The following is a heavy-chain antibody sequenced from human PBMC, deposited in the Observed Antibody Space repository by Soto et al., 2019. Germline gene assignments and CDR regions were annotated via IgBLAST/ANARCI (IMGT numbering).Heavy chain of an antibody. CDR2: ISDDGSNK. D-gene: IGHD3-3*01. CDR1: GFTFSSYG. CDR3: AKEEFLEWLPLDP. Sequence: GGSLRLSCAASGFTFSSYGMHWIRQAPGKGLEWGAVISDDGSNKYDADSVKGRFTISRDNSKNTLYLQMNSLRAEDTAVYYCAKEEFLEWLPLDPWGQGTLVPVCS. J-gene: IGHJ5*02. V-gene: IGHV3-30*18.